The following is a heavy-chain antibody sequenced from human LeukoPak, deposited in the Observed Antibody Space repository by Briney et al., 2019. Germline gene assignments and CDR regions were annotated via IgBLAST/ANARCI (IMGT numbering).Heavy chain of an antibody. CDR2: ISSSSSYV. J-gene: IGHJ5*02. V-gene: IGHV3-21*01. D-gene: IGHD6-19*01. CDR1: GFTFSSYS. CDR3: AGAVAGSSWFDP. Sequence: GGSLRLSCAASGFTFSSYSMNWVRQAPGKGLEWVSSISSSSSYVYYADSVKGRFTISRDNAKNSLYLQMNSLRAEDTAVYYCAGAVAGSSWFDPWGQGTLVTVSS.